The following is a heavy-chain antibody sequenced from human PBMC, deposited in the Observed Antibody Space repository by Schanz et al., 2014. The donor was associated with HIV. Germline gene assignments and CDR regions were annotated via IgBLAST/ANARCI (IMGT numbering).Heavy chain of an antibody. CDR1: GGTLTNYA. V-gene: IGHV1-69*01. D-gene: IGHD3-10*01. CDR2: IAPMLGKT. J-gene: IGHJ5*02. Sequence: QVQLVQSGAEVKKPGSSVKVSCKPSGGTLTNYAISWVRQAPGQGLEWMGGIAPMLGKTRYAQKFQGRVTITADESMSTAYMELSSLRSEDTAVYYCSRAFYSDSGSFYSVDPWGQGTLVTVSP. CDR3: SRAFYSDSGSFYSVDP.